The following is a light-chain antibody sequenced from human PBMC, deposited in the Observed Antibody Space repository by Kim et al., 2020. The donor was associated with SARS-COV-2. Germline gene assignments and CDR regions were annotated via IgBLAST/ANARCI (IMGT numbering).Light chain of an antibody. Sequence: GQKFTISCSASSSNIASFTVNWYQQFPGAAPKVLIYNNTQRPSGVPDRFSGSKSGTSASLAISGLRSEDDADYFCATWDDNLSGWVFGGGTRLTVL. CDR2: NNT. CDR1: SSNIASFT. CDR3: ATWDDNLSGWV. J-gene: IGLJ3*02. V-gene: IGLV1-44*01.